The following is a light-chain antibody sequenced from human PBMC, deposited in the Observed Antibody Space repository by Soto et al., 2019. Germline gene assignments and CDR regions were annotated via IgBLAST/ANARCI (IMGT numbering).Light chain of an antibody. CDR1: QSISTW. CDR3: QQYKSYST. V-gene: IGKV1-5*01. Sequence: IQMPQSPSILSASVGYRVPITCRASQSISTWLAWYQQKPGKAPKLLIYDASSLESGVPSRFSGSVSGTEFTLTISSLQPDDFATYYCQQYKSYSTFGQGTKVDI. CDR2: DAS. J-gene: IGKJ1*01.